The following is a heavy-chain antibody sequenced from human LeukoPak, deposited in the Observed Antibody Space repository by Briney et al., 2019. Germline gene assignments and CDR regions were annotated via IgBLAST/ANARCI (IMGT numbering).Heavy chain of an antibody. CDR2: INHSGST. CDR1: GVSFSGYY. CDR3: ARGSRIAARPRWFDP. D-gene: IGHD6-6*01. Sequence: PSGTLSLSCAVSGVSFSGYYWSGIRQPPGKGLEWIGGINHSGSTNYNPYLKSRVTISVDTSKNQFSLKLSSVTAADTAVYYCARGSRIAARPRWFDPWGQGTLVTVSS. J-gene: IGHJ5*02. V-gene: IGHV4-34*01.